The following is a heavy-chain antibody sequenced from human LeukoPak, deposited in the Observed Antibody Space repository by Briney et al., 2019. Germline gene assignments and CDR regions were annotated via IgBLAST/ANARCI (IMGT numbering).Heavy chain of an antibody. CDR3: ARDLPPYYGSGSYDYYYYGMDV. CDR2: IYYSGST. CDR1: GGSISSGDYY. D-gene: IGHD3-10*01. V-gene: IGHV4-30-4*01. J-gene: IGHJ6*04. Sequence: SETLSLTCTVSGGSISSGDYYWSWIRQPPGKGLEWIGHIYYSGSTYYNPSLKSRVTISVDTSKNQFSLKLSSVTAADTAVYYCARDLPPYYGSGSYDYYYYGMDVWGKGTTVTVSS.